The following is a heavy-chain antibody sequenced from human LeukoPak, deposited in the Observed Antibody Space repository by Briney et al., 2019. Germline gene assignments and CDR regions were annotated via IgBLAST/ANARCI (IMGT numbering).Heavy chain of an antibody. J-gene: IGHJ4*02. CDR2: INPNSGGT. V-gene: IGHV1-2*02. Sequence: GASVKVSCKASGYTFTGYYMHWVRQAPGQGLEWMGWINPNSGGTNYAQKFQGRVTMTRDTSISTAYMELSRLRPDDTAVYYCARGGIAARFGCGNWGQGTLVTVSS. CDR1: GYTFTGYY. D-gene: IGHD6-6*01. CDR3: ARGGIAARFGCGN.